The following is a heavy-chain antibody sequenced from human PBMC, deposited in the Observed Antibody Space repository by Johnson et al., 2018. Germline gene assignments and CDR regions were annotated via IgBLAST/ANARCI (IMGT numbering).Heavy chain of an antibody. CDR3: AKEPGGGYDPFYYYYYMDV. Sequence: QVQLVQSGGGVVQPGRSLRLSCAASGFTFSSYGMHWVRQAPGKGLEWVAVISYDGSNKYYADSVKGRFTISRDNSKNTLYLQMNSLRAEDTAVYYWAKEPGGGYDPFYYYYYMDVWGKGTTVTVSS. CDR1: GFTFSSYG. CDR2: ISYDGSNK. J-gene: IGHJ6*03. D-gene: IGHD5-12*01. V-gene: IGHV3-30*18.